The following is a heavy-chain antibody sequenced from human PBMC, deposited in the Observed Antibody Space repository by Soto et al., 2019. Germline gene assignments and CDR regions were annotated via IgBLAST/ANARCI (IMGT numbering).Heavy chain of an antibody. CDR1: GFSLTTRGVA. V-gene: IGHV2-5*02. J-gene: IGHJ4*02. CDR3: AHRSRGYAYYFDQ. D-gene: IGHD5-12*01. Sequence: QITLKESGPALVRPTQTLTLTCSFSGFSLTTRGVAAGWIRQPPGKALEWLALIFWDDDKWYSPSLRSRLTITEDTSKNQVVLTMTNMDPVDTATYYCAHRSRGYAYYFDQWGQGALVTVSS. CDR2: IFWDDDK.